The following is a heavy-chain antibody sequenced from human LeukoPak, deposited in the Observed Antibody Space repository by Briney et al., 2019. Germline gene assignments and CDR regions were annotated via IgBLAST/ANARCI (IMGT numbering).Heavy chain of an antibody. D-gene: IGHD3-10*01. CDR1: GGSISSYY. CDR3: ARGTMVREALDY. V-gene: IGHV4-59*12. CDR2: LDYSGST. Sequence: PSETLSLTCTVSGGSISSYYGTWIRQPPGKGLEWIGYLDYSGSTNYNPSLKSRVTMSVDTSKNQFSLKLSSVTAADTAVYYCARGTMVREALDYWGQGTLVTVSS. J-gene: IGHJ4*02.